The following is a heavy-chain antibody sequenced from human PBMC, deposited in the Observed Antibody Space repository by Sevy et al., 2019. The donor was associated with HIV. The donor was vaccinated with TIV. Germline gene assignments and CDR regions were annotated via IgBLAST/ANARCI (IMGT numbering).Heavy chain of an antibody. D-gene: IGHD2-21*01. CDR2: IQYDGSNK. J-gene: IGHJ4*02. V-gene: IGHV3-30*02. CDR3: GKEGGGEGGDH. Sequence: GGSLRLSCAASGFSFSSYGMHWVRQAPGKGLKWMSYIQYDGSNKDYADSVKGRFTISRDNSKNTRYLQMNSLRVEDTAGFYCGKEGGGEGGDHWGQGTLVTVSS. CDR1: GFSFSSYG.